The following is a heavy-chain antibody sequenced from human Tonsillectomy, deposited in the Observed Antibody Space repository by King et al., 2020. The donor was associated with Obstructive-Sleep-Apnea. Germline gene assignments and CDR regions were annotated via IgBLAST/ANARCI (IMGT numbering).Heavy chain of an antibody. CDR1: GGFISTYY. CDR2: IYYSGSA. J-gene: IGHJ4*02. V-gene: IGHV4-59*08. D-gene: IGHD3-3*01. Sequence: VQLQESGPGLVKPSETLSLTCTVSGGFISTYYWSWIRQPPGKGLEWIGYIYYSGSANYNPSLRSRVTISVDTSKNQFSLNLSSVTAADTAFYYCARGGYYYFDYWGKGTLATVSS. CDR3: ARGGYYYFDY.